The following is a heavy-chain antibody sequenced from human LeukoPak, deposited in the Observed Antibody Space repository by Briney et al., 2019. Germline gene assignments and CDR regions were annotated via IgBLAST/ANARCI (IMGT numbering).Heavy chain of an antibody. J-gene: IGHJ4*02. CDR2: ISSSSSYI. D-gene: IGHD3-3*01. Sequence: PGGSLRLSCAASGFQFSRHWIHWVRQAPGKGLEWVSSISSSSSYIYYADSVKGRFTISRDNAKNSLYLQMNSLRAEDTAVYYCATDYDFWSGPNYWGQGTLVTVSS. CDR1: GFQFSRHW. V-gene: IGHV3-21*01. CDR3: ATDYDFWSGPNY.